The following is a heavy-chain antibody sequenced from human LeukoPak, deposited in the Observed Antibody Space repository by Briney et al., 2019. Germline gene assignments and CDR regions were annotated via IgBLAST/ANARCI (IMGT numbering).Heavy chain of an antibody. CDR1: GDSVSSNSAA. V-gene: IGHV6-1*01. CDR3: ARGYIPPSGRYFDY. D-gene: IGHD2-2*02. J-gene: IGHJ4*02. Sequence: SQTLSLTCAISGDSVSSNSAAWNWIRQSPSRGLEWLGRTYYRSKWYNDYAVSVKSRITINPDTSKNQFSLQLNSVTAADTAVYYCARGYIPPSGRYFDYWGQGTLVTVSS. CDR2: TYYRSKWYN.